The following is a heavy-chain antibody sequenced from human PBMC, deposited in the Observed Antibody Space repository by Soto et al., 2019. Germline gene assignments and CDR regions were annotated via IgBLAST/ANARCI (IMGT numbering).Heavy chain of an antibody. CDR2: INWSGGST. CDR3: ARDSAYYDSSPYFDD. J-gene: IGHJ4*02. D-gene: IGHD3-22*01. V-gene: IGHV3-20*04. Sequence: PGGSLRLSCAASGFTFDDYGMSWVRQAPGKGLEWVSGINWSGGSTGYADSVKGRFTISRDNAKNSLYLQMNSLRAEDTALYYCARDSAYYDSSPYFDDWGQGTLVTVSS. CDR1: GFTFDDYG.